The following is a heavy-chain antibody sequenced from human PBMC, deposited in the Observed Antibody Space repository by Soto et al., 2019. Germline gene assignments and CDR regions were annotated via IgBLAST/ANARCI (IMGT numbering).Heavy chain of an antibody. CDR1: GYTFTGYY. Sequence: GASVKVCCKASGYTFTGYYMHWVRHAPGQGLEWMGWINPNSGGTNYAQKFQGWVTMTRDTSISTAYMELSRLRSDDTAVYYCARGGYHSSGWYAEYYGMDVWGQGTTVTVSS. CDR2: INPNSGGT. V-gene: IGHV1-2*04. J-gene: IGHJ6*02. CDR3: ARGGYHSSGWYAEYYGMDV. D-gene: IGHD6-19*01.